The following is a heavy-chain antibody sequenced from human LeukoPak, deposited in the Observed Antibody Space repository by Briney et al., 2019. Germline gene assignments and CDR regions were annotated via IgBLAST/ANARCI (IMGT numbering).Heavy chain of an antibody. V-gene: IGHV3-23*01. CDR1: GFTFSSYA. CDR2: ISGSGGST. J-gene: IGHJ4*02. CDR3: AKLYIGSYAGIDY. D-gene: IGHD3-10*01. Sequence: QPGGSPGLSCAASGFTFSSYAMSWVRQAPGKGLEWVSAISGSGGSTYYADSVKGRFTISRDNSKNTLYLQMNSLRAEDTAVYYCAKLYIGSYAGIDYWGQGTLVTVSS.